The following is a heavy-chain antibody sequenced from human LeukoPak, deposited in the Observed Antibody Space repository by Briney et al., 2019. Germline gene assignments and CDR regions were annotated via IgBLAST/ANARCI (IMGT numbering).Heavy chain of an antibody. D-gene: IGHD6-13*01. Sequence: GGSLRLSCAVSGFTFSTYAMSWVRQAPGKGLEWVSAISGGGGSTYYADSVKGRFTISRDNSKNTLYLQMNSLRAEDTAVYYCAKGFKQQLVRTALGYWGQGTLVTVSS. CDR2: ISGGGGST. CDR1: GFTFSTYA. V-gene: IGHV3-23*01. J-gene: IGHJ4*02. CDR3: AKGFKQQLVRTALGY.